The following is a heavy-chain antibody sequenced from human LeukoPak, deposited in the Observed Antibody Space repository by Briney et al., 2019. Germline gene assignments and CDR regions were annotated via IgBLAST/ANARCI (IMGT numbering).Heavy chain of an antibody. V-gene: IGHV4-59*08. Sequence: SETLSLTCTVSGSSISSSYWSWIRQPPGKGLDWIGYVSHSGGTNYKPSLKSRVTISVDTSKRQFSLKLSSVTAADTAVYYCARSFDSAYYYMDVWGKGTTVTVS. CDR2: VSHSGGT. CDR3: ARSFDSAYYYMDV. CDR1: GSSISSSY. D-gene: IGHD3-10*01. J-gene: IGHJ6*03.